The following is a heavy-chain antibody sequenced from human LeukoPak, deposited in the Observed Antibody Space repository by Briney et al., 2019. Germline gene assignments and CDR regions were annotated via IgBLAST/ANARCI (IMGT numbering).Heavy chain of an antibody. V-gene: IGHV3-74*01. Sequence: GGSLGLSCAASGFTFSNYWMHWVRQTPGKGLVWVANIETDGTTIHYADSVKGRFTISRDNAENTVYLQMNRLRAEDTGVYHCAREYNGGLDYWGQGTLVTVSS. CDR2: IETDGTTI. J-gene: IGHJ4*02. CDR1: GFTFSNYW. CDR3: AREYNGGLDY. D-gene: IGHD5-12*01.